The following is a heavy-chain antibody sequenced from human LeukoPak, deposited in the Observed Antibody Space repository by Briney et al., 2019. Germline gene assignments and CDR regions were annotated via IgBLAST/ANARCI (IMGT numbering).Heavy chain of an antibody. CDR3: ARLYSSSWYIRGAFDI. CDR2: INSDGSST. CDR1: GFTFSSYW. Sequence: PGGSLRLSCAASGFTFSSYWVHWVRQAPGKGLVWVSRINSDGSSTSYADSVKGRFTISRDNAKNTLYLQMNSLRAEDTAVYYCARLYSSSWYIRGAFDIWGQGTMVTVSS. J-gene: IGHJ3*02. V-gene: IGHV3-74*01. D-gene: IGHD6-13*01.